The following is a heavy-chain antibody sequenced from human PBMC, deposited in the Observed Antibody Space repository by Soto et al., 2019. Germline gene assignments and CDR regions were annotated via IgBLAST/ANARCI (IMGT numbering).Heavy chain of an antibody. J-gene: IGHJ6*02. CDR2: ISGYNGNT. D-gene: IGHD3-10*01. CDR3: SRFIMVGGWIDPNYWHGVDV. Sequence: QVQLVQSGAEVKKPGASVTVSCKTSGYTFSNYVINWVRQAPGQGLEWMGWISGYNGNTNYAQTVQGRVTMTTDTSTGTVYMELRSLKSDDTAIYYWSRFIMVGGWIDPNYWHGVDVLGQGTTVTVSS. CDR1: GYTFSNYV. V-gene: IGHV1-18*01.